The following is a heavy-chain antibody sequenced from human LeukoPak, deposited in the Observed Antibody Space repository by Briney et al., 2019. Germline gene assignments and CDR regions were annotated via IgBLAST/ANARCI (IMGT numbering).Heavy chain of an antibody. J-gene: IGHJ3*02. Sequence: GGSLRLSCAASGFTFSSYWIHWVRQAPGKGLVWVSRIDTDGSNTNYADSVKGRFTISRDNAQNTVYLQMNSLRAEDTAVYYCAKGSGLIPGGYDFFQPWIQDAFDIWGQGTMVTASS. D-gene: IGHD5-12*01. CDR2: IDTDGSNT. CDR1: GFTFSSYW. V-gene: IGHV3-74*01. CDR3: AKGSGLIPGGYDFFQPWIQDAFDI.